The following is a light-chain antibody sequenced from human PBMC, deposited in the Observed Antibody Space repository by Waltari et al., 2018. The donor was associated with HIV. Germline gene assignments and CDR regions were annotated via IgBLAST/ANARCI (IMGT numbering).Light chain of an antibody. Sequence: QSVLIQPASLSGSPGPSITISCPGTSSVVGFYTLVSWYQQNPGKAPKLMIYEGRKRPSGVSNRFSGSKSGNAASLTISGLQAEDEAHYYCCSYAGSFVVFGGGTKLTVL. CDR3: CSYAGSFVV. J-gene: IGLJ2*01. CDR2: EGR. CDR1: SSVVGFYTL. V-gene: IGLV2-23*01.